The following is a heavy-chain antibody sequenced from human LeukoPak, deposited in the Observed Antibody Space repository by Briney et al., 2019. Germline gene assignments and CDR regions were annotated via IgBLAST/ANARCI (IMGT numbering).Heavy chain of an antibody. CDR1: GFIFNKYA. J-gene: IGHJ3*02. V-gene: IGHV3-23*01. CDR2: TIVSGART. CDR3: TKDPNGDYIGAFDM. D-gene: IGHD4-17*01. Sequence: GGSLRLSCAASGFIFNKYAMTWVRQVPGKGLEWVASTIVSGARTYYADSVKGRFTLFRDNSKNTLFLYMDNLRADDTALYYCTKDPNGDYIGAFDMWGPGTMVTVSS.